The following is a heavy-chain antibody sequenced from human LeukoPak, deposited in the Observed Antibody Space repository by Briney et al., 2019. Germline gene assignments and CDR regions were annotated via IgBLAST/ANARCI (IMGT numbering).Heavy chain of an antibody. J-gene: IGHJ3*02. Sequence: GGSLRLSCAASGFTVSSNYMSWVRQAPGKGLEWVSVIYSGGSTYYADSVKGRFTISRDNSKNTLYLQMNSLRAEDTAVYYCARVFRESGWGAFDIWGQGTMVTVSS. CDR3: ARVFRESGWGAFDI. CDR1: GFTVSSNY. V-gene: IGHV3-66*01. D-gene: IGHD6-19*01. CDR2: IYSGGST.